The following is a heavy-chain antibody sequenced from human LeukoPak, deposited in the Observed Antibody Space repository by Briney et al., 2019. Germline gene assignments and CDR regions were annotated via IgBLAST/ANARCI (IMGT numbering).Heavy chain of an antibody. D-gene: IGHD2-2*01. Sequence: PSETLSLTCAVYGGSFSGYYWSWIRQPPGKGLEWIGEINHSGSTNYNPSLKSRVTISVDTSKNQFSLKLSSVTAADTAVYYCAGKRLHYCSSTSCYPGSNWFDPWGQGTLVTVSS. CDR2: INHSGST. CDR3: AGKRLHYCSSTSCYPGSNWFDP. CDR1: GGSFSGYY. J-gene: IGHJ5*02. V-gene: IGHV4-34*01.